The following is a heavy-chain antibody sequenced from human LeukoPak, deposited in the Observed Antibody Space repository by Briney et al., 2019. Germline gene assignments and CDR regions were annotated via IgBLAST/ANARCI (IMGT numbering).Heavy chain of an antibody. CDR2: MNPNSGNT. D-gene: IGHD3-3*01. J-gene: IGHJ3*02. Sequence: ASVKVSCKASGYTFTSYDINWVRQATGQGPEWMGWMNPNSGNTGYAQKFQGRVTITRNTSISTAYMELSSLRSEDTAVYYCARGVGDFWSGVDAFDIWGQGTMVTVSS. V-gene: IGHV1-8*03. CDR3: ARGVGDFWSGVDAFDI. CDR1: GYTFTSYD.